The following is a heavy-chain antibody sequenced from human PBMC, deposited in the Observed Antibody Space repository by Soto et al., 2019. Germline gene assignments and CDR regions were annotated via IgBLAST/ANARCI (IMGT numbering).Heavy chain of an antibody. CDR2: TYCRSKWYN. V-gene: IGHV6-1*01. J-gene: IGHJ6*02. CDR1: GDSVSSNSAA. D-gene: IGHD2-2*01. CDR3: ARDVCSSTSCYYYYYYYGMDV. Sequence: PSQTLSLTCVISGDSVSSNSAAWNWIRQSPSRGLEWLGRTYCRSKWYNDYAVSVKSRITINPDTSKNQFSLQLNSVTPEDTAVYYCARDVCSSTSCYYYYYYYGMDVWGQGTTVTVSS.